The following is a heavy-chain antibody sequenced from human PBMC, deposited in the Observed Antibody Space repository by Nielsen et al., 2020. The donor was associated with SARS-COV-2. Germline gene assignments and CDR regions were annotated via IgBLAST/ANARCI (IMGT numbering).Heavy chain of an antibody. Sequence: ASVKVSCKASGYTFTDYYIHWVRQATGQGLEWMGRINPYSGGTNYAQKFQGTVTMTGDASISTVYMELTSDDTAVYYCARARATIFGLVMSYGMDVWGQGTTVAVSS. V-gene: IGHV1-2*06. CDR3: ARARATIFGLVMSYGMDV. CDR2: INPYSGGT. CDR1: GYTFTDYY. J-gene: IGHJ6*02. D-gene: IGHD3/OR15-3a*01.